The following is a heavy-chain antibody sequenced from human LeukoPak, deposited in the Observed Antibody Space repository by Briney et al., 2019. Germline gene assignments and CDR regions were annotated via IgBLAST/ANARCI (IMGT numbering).Heavy chain of an antibody. J-gene: IGHJ5*02. CDR3: AREPLGYCSSTSCYKNINWFDP. CDR1: GGSFSGYF. Sequence: PSETLSLTCAVYGGSFSGYFWTWIRQPPGKGLEWIGEITDNGNTNYNPSLKSRGTMSVDTSQNQFSLRLSSVTAADTAVYYCAREPLGYCSSTSCYKNINWFDPWGQGTLVTVSS. D-gene: IGHD2-2*02. V-gene: IGHV4-34*01. CDR2: ITDNGNT.